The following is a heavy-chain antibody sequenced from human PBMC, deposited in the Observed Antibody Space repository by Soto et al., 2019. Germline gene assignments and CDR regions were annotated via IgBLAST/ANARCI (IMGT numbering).Heavy chain of an antibody. J-gene: IGHJ4*02. CDR1: GFTFNSYA. CDR2: ISDDGGST. CDR3: ARGLVPAAKTSLNDY. Sequence: EVHLLESGGGLVQPGGSLRLSCAASGFTFNSYAMTWVRQAPGKGLEWVSTISDDGGSTYYADSVKGRFTISRDNSKKTLFLQMNSLRVEDMAVYYCARGLVPAAKTSLNDYWGQGTLVTVSS. V-gene: IGHV3-23*01. D-gene: IGHD2-2*01.